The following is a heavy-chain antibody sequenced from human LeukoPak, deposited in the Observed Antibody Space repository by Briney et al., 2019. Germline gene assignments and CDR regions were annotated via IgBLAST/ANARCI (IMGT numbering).Heavy chain of an antibody. CDR1: GGTFSSYA. CDR3: ARDQRYCSSTSCHGSQAFDI. V-gene: IGHV1-69*13. J-gene: IGHJ3*02. D-gene: IGHD2-2*01. Sequence: ASVKVSCKASGGTFSSYAISWVRQAPGQGLEWMGGIIPIFGTANYAQKFQGRVTITVDESTSTAYMELSSLRSEDTAVYYCARDQRYCSSTSCHGSQAFDIWGQGTMVTVSS. CDR2: IIPIFGTA.